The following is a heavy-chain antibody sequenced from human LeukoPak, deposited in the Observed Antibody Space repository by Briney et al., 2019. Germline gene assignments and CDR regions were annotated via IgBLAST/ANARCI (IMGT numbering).Heavy chain of an antibody. D-gene: IGHD6-19*01. J-gene: IGHJ3*02. CDR2: IYYSGST. CDR3: ARGGIAVAGSRAFDI. Sequence: SETLSLTCTVSGGSISSSSYYWGWIRQPPGKGLEWIGSIYYSGSTYYNPSLKSRVTISVDTSKNQFSLKLSSVTAADTAVYYCARGGIAVAGSRAFDIWGQGTMVTVSS. V-gene: IGHV4-39*07. CDR1: GGSISSSSYY.